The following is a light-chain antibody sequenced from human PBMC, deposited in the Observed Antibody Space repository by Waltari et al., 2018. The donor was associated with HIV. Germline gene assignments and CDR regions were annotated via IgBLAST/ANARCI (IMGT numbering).Light chain of an antibody. CDR3: QAWDSSVV. Sequence: SYELTQQPSVSVSPGQTASITCSGDKLGDKSACWYQRVPGRSPVLVTYQNGKRPSGCPWRFSGSNSGYTATLTIGGTQAMDEAYYYCQAWDSSVVFGGGTKLTVL. CDR1: KLGDKS. CDR2: QNG. J-gene: IGLJ2*01. V-gene: IGLV3-1*01.